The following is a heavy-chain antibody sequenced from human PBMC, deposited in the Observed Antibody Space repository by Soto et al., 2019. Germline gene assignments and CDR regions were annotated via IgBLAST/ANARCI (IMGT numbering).Heavy chain of an antibody. J-gene: IGHJ5*02. CDR1: GFSVSSNY. D-gene: IGHD2-21*02. CDR3: ARSGGNYWFDP. V-gene: IGHV3-66*01. Sequence: EVQLVESGGGLVQPGGSLRLSCAASGFSVSSNYMRWVRQAPGKGLEWVSVIYSGGSTYYADSAKGRFTISRDNSKNTLYLQMNSLRAEDTAVYYCARSGGNYWFDPWGQGTLVTVSS. CDR2: IYSGGST.